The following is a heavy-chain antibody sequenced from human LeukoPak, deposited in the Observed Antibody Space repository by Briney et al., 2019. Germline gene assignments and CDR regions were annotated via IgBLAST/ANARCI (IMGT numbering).Heavy chain of an antibody. V-gene: IGHV3-73*01. CDR2: IRSKTNSYAT. J-gene: IGHJ6*03. CDR3: TRQQSDYYDRGYMDV. D-gene: IGHD3-22*01. CDR1: GFTFSGSA. Sequence: GGSLRLSCVAPGFTFSGSAMHWVRQASGKGLEWVGRIRSKTNSYATAYGASATGRFTISRDDSKNTAYLQLNSLKTEDTAVYYCTRQQSDYYDRGYMDVWGKGTTVTVSS.